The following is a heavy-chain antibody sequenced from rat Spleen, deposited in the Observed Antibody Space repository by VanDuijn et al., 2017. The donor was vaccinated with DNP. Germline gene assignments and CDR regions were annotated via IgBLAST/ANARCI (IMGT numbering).Heavy chain of an antibody. J-gene: IGHJ3*01. CDR1: GFTFSNYD. V-gene: IGHV5-25*01. CDR2: ITTSGGST. Sequence: EVQLVESGGGLVQPGRSLRLSCAASGFTFSNYDMAWVRQAPTKGLEWVASITTSGGSTYYRDSVKGRFTVSRDDAKRTLYLQMDSLRSEDTATYYCVRHEDSSSHIYGFAYWGQGTLVTVSS. D-gene: IGHD1-2*01. CDR3: VRHEDSSSHIYGFAY.